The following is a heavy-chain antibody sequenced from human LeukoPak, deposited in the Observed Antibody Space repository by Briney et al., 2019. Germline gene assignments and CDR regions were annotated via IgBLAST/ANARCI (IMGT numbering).Heavy chain of an antibody. V-gene: IGHV4-39*07. CDR2: IYYSGST. Sequence: SETLSLTCTVSGGSISSSSYYWGWIRQPPGKGLEWIGSIYYSGSTYYNPSLKSRVTISVDTSKNQFSLKLSSVTAADTAVYYCAREFPLGYIAVAGTPYFDYWGQGTLVTVSS. CDR1: GGSISSSSYY. J-gene: IGHJ4*02. CDR3: AREFPLGYIAVAGTPYFDY. D-gene: IGHD6-19*01.